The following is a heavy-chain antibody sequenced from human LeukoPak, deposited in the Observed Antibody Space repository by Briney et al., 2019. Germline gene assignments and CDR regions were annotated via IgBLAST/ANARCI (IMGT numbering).Heavy chain of an antibody. CDR2: INHLGRA. CDR3: ARSFDYSSSFRPPGY. D-gene: IGHD6-6*01. V-gene: IGHV4-34*01. Sequence: SETLSLTCGFSGGSFSHYSWSWIRQTPGKGLEWIGEINHLGRANYNPSLKSRLTILVDTSKNQFSLKLTSVTAADTAVYYCARSFDYSSSFRPPGYWGQGTLVTVSS. J-gene: IGHJ4*02. CDR1: GGSFSHYS.